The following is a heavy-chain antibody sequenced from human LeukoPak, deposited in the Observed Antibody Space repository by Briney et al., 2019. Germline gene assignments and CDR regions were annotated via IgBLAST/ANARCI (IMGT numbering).Heavy chain of an antibody. CDR1: GGTFSSYA. Sequence: ASVKLSCKASGGTFSSYAISWVRQAPGQGLEWMGGIIPIFGTANYAQKFQGRVTITANESTSTAYMGLISLRSEDTAVYYCARVPPAPDSGGSDYWGQGTLVTVSS. CDR2: IIPIFGTA. V-gene: IGHV1-69*13. CDR3: ARVPPAPDSGGSDY. D-gene: IGHD2-15*01. J-gene: IGHJ4*02.